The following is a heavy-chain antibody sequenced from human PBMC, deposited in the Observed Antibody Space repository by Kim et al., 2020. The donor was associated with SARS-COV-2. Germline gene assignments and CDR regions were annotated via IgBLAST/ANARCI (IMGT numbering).Heavy chain of an antibody. CDR2: ISGSGGST. J-gene: IGHJ4*02. CDR1: GFTFSSYA. CDR3: AKALKLTIFGVVTPYFDY. Sequence: GGSLRLSCAASGFTFSSYAMSWVRQAPGKGLEWVSAISGSGGSTYYADSVKGRFTISRDNSKNTLYLQMNSLRAEDTAVYYCAKALKLTIFGVVTPYFDYWGQGTLVTVSS. D-gene: IGHD3-3*01. V-gene: IGHV3-23*01.